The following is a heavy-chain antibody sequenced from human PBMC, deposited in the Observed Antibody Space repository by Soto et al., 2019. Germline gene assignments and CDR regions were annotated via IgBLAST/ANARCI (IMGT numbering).Heavy chain of an antibody. CDR3: ARRRGVVAARPYYYYVMDV. D-gene: IGHD6-6*01. J-gene: IGHJ6*02. V-gene: IGHV1-8*01. CDR2: MNPSSGNT. Sequence: ASVKVSCKASGYTFTSYDINWVRQATGQGLEWMGWMNPSSGNTVYAQKFQGRVNMSRNTSTSTAYMELSSLRSDDTAVYYCARRRGVVAARPYYYYVMDVWGQGTTVTVSS. CDR1: GYTFTSYD.